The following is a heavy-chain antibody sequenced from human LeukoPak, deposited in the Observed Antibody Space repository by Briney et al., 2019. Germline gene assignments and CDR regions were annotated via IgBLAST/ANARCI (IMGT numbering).Heavy chain of an antibody. D-gene: IGHD3-10*01. J-gene: IGHJ4*02. CDR2: IKSKTDGGTT. Sequence: GSLRLSCAASGFTFSNAWVSWVRQAPGKGLEWVGRIKSKTDGGTTDYAAPVKGRFTISRDDSKNTLYLQMNSLKTEDTAVYYCTTDKREKLLWFGELLNTPYYFDYWGQGTLVTVSS. V-gene: IGHV3-15*01. CDR1: GFTFSNAW. CDR3: TTDKREKLLWFGELLNTPYYFDY.